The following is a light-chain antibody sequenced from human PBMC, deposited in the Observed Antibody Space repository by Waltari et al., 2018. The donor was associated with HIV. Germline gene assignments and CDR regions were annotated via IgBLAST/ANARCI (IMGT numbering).Light chain of an antibody. J-gene: IGLJ3*02. CDR3: QVWDSSRDWV. Sequence: SNVLTQPPSVSVAPGQTARITCGGNNTGSKSVHWYQQRPGQAPVVVVFDDSDRPSGIPERFAGSNSGNTATLTIIRVEAGDEADYYCQVWDSSRDWVFGGGTKLTVL. CDR1: NTGSKS. V-gene: IGLV3-21*02. CDR2: DDS.